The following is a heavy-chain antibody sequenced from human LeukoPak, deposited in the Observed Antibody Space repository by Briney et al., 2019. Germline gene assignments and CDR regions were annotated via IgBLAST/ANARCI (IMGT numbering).Heavy chain of an antibody. V-gene: IGHV4-39*07. CDR3: ARVRASSWYYDSSGYLDAFDI. J-gene: IGHJ3*02. D-gene: IGHD3-22*01. CDR1: GGSISSSSYY. Sequence: PSETLSLTCTVSGGSISSSSYYWGWIRQPPGKGLEWIGSIYYSGSTYYNPSLKSRVTISVDTSKNQFSLKLSSVTAADTAVYYCARVRASSWYYDSSGYLDAFDIWGQGTMVTVSS. CDR2: IYYSGST.